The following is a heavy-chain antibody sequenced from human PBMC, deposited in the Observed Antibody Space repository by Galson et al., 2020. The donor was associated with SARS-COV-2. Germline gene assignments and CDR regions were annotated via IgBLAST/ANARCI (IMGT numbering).Heavy chain of an antibody. CDR1: GFTVSSNY. CDR2: IYSGGST. D-gene: IGHD2-2*01. V-gene: IGHV3-66*01. Sequence: GGSLRLSCAASGFTVSSNYMSWVRQAPGKGLEWVSVIYSGGSTYNDDTVKGRFTISRDNSKNTLYLQMNSLGAEDTAVYYCARVDDIVVVPVPTDSDYGMDVWGQGTTVTVSS. CDR3: ARVDDIVVVPVPTDSDYGMDV. J-gene: IGHJ6*02.